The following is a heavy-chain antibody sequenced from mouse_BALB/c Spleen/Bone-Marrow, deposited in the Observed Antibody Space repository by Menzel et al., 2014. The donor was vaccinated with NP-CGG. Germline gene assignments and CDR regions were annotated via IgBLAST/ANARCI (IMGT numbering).Heavy chain of an antibody. CDR3: ASAYYGSPFAY. Sequence: EVKLVESGGGLVQPGGPLKLSCATSGFTFSDYYMYWVRQTPEKRLEWVAYISNGGGSTYYPDTVKGRFTISRDNAKNTLYLQMSRLKSEDTAMYYCASAYYGSPFAYWGQGTLVTVSA. D-gene: IGHD2-10*01. CDR2: ISNGGGST. J-gene: IGHJ3*01. V-gene: IGHV5-12*02. CDR1: GFTFSDYY.